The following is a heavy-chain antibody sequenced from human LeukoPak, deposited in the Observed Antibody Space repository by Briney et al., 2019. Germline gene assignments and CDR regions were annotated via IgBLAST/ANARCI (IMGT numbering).Heavy chain of an antibody. Sequence: PGGSLRLSCAGSGFAFSRYSMSWFRQAPGKGLERVSSISSSSSHIFYADSVKGRFTISRDNAKNSLYLQMNSLRAGDTAVYYCARDAQWLVPEGYYYYMDVWGKGITVTVAS. CDR1: GFAFSRYS. V-gene: IGHV3-21*06. J-gene: IGHJ6*03. D-gene: IGHD6-19*01. CDR2: ISSSSSHI. CDR3: ARDAQWLVPEGYYYYMDV.